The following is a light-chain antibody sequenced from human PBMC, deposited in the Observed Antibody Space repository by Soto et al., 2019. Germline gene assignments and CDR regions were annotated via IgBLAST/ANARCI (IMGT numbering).Light chain of an antibody. Sequence: NVITPSPGTLSLSSRERATLSCRASQSVTNNQLAWFRQKPGQAPRLLIWGASNRATGIPDRFSGSGSGTDFTLTISRLEPEDFVMFYCYQYGSTPPTFGQGTKVDIK. CDR3: YQYGSTPPT. CDR2: GAS. V-gene: IGKV3-20*01. CDR1: QSVTNNQ. J-gene: IGKJ1*01.